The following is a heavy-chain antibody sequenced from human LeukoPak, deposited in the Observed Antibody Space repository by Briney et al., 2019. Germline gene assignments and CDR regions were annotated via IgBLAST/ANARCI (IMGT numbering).Heavy chain of an antibody. CDR1: GYTFNLYG. V-gene: IGHV1-18*01. J-gene: IGHJ4*02. Sequence: ASVKLSCKASGYTFNLYGITWVRQSPGQGLEWRGWFSAYNGDTRYAQRLRDRVTMTTDTSTSTAYMELRSLTPDDTALYYCARDGDGYSSGWPLFWGQGTLVTVSS. CDR2: FSAYNGDT. D-gene: IGHD6-19*01. CDR3: ARDGDGYSSGWPLF.